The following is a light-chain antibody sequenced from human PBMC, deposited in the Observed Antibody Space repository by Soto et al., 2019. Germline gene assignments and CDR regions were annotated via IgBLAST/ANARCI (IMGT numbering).Light chain of an antibody. J-gene: IGLJ1*01. CDR2: SNN. Sequence: QPVLTQPPSASGTPGQRVTISCSGSSSNIGSNTVNWYQQLPGTAPKLLIYSNNQRPSGVPDRFSGSKSGTSASLAISGLQSEDEADYYCAAWDDSLNGFDVFGTGTKVTVL. V-gene: IGLV1-44*01. CDR3: AAWDDSLNGFDV. CDR1: SSNIGSNT.